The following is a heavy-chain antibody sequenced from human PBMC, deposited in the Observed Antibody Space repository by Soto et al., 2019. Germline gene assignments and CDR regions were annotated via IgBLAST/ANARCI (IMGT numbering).Heavy chain of an antibody. J-gene: IGHJ3*02. CDR3: ARRGYYAISAFDI. CDR2: IYYSGST. D-gene: IGHD2-8*01. V-gene: IGHV4-39*01. Sequence: PSETLSLTCTVSGGSISSSSYYWGWIRQSPGKGLEWIGSIYYSGSTYYNPSLKSRVTISVDTSKNQFSPKLSSVTAADTAVYYCARRGYYAISAFDIWGPGTMV. CDR1: GGSISSSSYY.